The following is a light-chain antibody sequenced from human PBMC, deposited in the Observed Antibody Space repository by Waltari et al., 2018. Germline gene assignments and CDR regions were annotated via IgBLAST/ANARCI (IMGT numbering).Light chain of an antibody. CDR1: QRISTW. J-gene: IGKJ2*01. CDR2: RAS. V-gene: IGKV1-5*03. Sequence: DIQMSQPPSTLSASVGDRVTITSRASQRISTWLAWYQQKPGKAPKLLISRASTLESGVPSRFAGSGSGTEFTLTISSLQPDDFVTYYCQLYNSYVMYTFGQGTKLDIK. CDR3: QLYNSYVMYT.